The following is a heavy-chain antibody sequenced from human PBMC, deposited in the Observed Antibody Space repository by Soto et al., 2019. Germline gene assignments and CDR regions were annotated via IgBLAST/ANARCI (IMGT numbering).Heavy chain of an antibody. J-gene: IGHJ5*02. CDR3: ARSSGGVFGIIIEGTNWFAA. V-gene: IGHV1-46*01. Sequence: GSVKVSFKATGEAFTSYYMHWVRQAPGLGLEWTGVTNPTGASTRLAQKFQGRVTMTSDTSTSTVYMELRGLTSEDTAVYYCARSSGGVFGIIIEGTNWFAAWGQGTLVTVS. CDR1: GEAFTSYY. CDR2: TNPTGAST. D-gene: IGHD3-16*01.